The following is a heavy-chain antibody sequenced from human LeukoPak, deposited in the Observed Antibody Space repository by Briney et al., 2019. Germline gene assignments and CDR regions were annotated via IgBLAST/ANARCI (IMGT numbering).Heavy chain of an antibody. CDR2: ISSSVTTI. Sequence: PGGSLRLSCAASGFTFTTYWMSWVRQAPGRGLEWVSYISSSVTTIYYADSVKGRFTISRDNAKNSLFLQMNSLRAEDTAVYYCAELGITMIGGVWGKGTTVTISS. CDR3: AELGITMIGGV. J-gene: IGHJ6*04. D-gene: IGHD3-10*02. CDR1: GFTFTTYW. V-gene: IGHV3-48*04.